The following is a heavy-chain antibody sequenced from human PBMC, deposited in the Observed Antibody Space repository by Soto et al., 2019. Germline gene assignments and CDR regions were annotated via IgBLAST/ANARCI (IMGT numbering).Heavy chain of an antibody. CDR2: ISYDGSNK. D-gene: IGHD1-7*01. V-gene: IGHV3-30-3*01. CDR3: ARDSWNYVYYYYYGMDV. CDR1: GFTFSSYA. Sequence: QVQLVESGGGVVQPGRSLRLSCAASGFTFSSYAMHWVRQAPGKGLEWVAVISYDGSNKYYADSVKGRFTISRDNSKNTLYLQMNSLRAEDTAGYYCARDSWNYVYYYYYGMDVWGQGRTVSVCS. J-gene: IGHJ6*02.